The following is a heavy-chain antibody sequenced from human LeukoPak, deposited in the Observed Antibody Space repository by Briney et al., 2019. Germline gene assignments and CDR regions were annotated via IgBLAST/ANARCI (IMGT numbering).Heavy chain of an antibody. V-gene: IGHV3-9*01. CDR3: AKDIGYGMDV. CDR1: GFTFDDYA. Sequence: PGGSLRLSCAASGFTFDDYAMHWVRQAPGKGLEWVSGISWNSGSIGYADSVKGRFTISRDNAKNSLYLQMNSLRAEDTALYHCAKDIGYGMDVWGQGTTVTVSS. J-gene: IGHJ6*02. CDR2: ISWNSGSI.